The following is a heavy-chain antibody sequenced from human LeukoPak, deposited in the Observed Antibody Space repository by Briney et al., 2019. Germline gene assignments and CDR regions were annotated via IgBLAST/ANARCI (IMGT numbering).Heavy chain of an antibody. V-gene: IGHV4-39*01. CDR2: IYYSKNT. CDR1: GGSISSSSAY. Sequence: SETLSLTCTVSGGSISSSSAYWGWIRQPPGKGLEWIGSIYYSKNTYYNPSLKSRGTISADTSKNQFSLTLGSVSATNTAVYYCVSPRGFSYGYFDYWGQGTLVTVSS. CDR3: VSPRGFSYGYFDY. D-gene: IGHD5-18*01. J-gene: IGHJ4*02.